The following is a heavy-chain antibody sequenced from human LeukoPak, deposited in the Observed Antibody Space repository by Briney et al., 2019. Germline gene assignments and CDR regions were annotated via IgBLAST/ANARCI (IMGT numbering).Heavy chain of an antibody. CDR2: INHSGST. Sequence: PSETLSLTCAVYGGSFSGYYWSWIRQPPGKGLEWIGEINHSGSTNYNPSLKSRVTISVDTSKNQISLKLSSVTAADTAVYYCARGHSSGYPMSYMDVWGKGTTVTVSS. CDR1: GGSFSGYY. CDR3: ARGHSSGYPMSYMDV. D-gene: IGHD3-22*01. V-gene: IGHV4-34*01. J-gene: IGHJ6*03.